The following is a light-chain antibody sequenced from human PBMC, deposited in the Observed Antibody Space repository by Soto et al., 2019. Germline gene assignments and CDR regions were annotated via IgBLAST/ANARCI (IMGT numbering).Light chain of an antibody. Sequence: DIPMTQSPSTLSASVGDRVTITCRASQSIGNWLAWYQQKPGKAPNILIYQTSSLEGGVPSRFSGSGSETEFTLTISSLQSDDFAPYYCQQYSNYPWTFGQGTRVEIK. CDR3: QQYSNYPWT. CDR2: QTS. CDR1: QSIGNW. V-gene: IGKV1-5*03. J-gene: IGKJ1*01.